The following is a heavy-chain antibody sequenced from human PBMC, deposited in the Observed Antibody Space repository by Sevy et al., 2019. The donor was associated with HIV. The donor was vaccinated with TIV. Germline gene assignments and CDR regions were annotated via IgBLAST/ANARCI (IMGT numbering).Heavy chain of an antibody. J-gene: IGHJ4*02. D-gene: IGHD3-22*01. CDR1: GGSIRNGYW. CDR3: ARGGYYYDNSHXXXLXL. CDR2: IYYTGST. Sequence: SETLSLTCAVSGGSIRNGYWWNWVRQPPGKALEWIGEIYYTGSTNYNPSLKTRVTISLDKSMNHFSLIVTSVAAADTAVYFCARGGYYYDNSHXXXLXLWGQXTLVTVSS. V-gene: IGHV4-4*02.